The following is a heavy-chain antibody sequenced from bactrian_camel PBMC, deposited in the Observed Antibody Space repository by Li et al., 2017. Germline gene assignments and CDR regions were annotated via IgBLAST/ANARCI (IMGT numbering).Heavy chain of an antibody. J-gene: IGHJ6*01. V-gene: IGHV3S53*01. D-gene: IGHD6*01. CDR2: VSSDGST. Sequence: VQLVESGGDSVQAGETLRLSCTGSGDAFDVSEIGWFRQAPGNQCELVSEVSSDGSTYYLDSIKGRFTFSQDNAKNTVYLQMNSLKAEDTAVYYCAYEGPGRWYTGGCPSDFGYWGQGTQVTVS. CDR1: GDAFDVSE. CDR3: AYEGPGRWYTGGCPSDFGY.